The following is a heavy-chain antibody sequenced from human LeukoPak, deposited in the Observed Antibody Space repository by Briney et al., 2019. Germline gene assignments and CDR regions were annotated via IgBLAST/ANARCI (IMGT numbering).Heavy chain of an antibody. J-gene: IGHJ3*02. CDR3: ARGLEMATISLGAFDI. D-gene: IGHD5-24*01. Sequence: SQTLSLTCAISGDXVSSNSAAWNWIRQSPSRGLEWLGRTYYRSKWYNEYAPSLKSRITINPDTSKNQFSLQLNSVTPEDTAVYYCARGLEMATISLGAFDIWGQGTMVTVSS. CDR2: TYYRSKWYN. V-gene: IGHV6-1*01. CDR1: GDXVSSNSAA.